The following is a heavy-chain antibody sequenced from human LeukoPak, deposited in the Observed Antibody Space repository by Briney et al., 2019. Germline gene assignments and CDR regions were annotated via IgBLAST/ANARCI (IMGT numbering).Heavy chain of an antibody. D-gene: IGHD6-13*01. CDR1: GFTFSSYW. V-gene: IGHV3-66*01. Sequence: GGSLRLSCAASGFTFSSYWMSWVRQAPGKGLEWVSVIYSGGSTYYADSVKGRFTISRDNSKNTLYLQMNSLRAEDTAVYYCARDDIAAAGTFYWGQGTLVTVSS. CDR2: IYSGGST. CDR3: ARDDIAAAGTFY. J-gene: IGHJ4*02.